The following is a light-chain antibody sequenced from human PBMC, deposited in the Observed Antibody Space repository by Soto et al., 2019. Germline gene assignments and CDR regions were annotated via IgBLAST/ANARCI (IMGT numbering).Light chain of an antibody. Sequence: EIVLTQSPDTLSLSPGQRATLSCRASQSVRSDYFAWYQQKPGQAPRVIIYAASTRAAGIPARFSGSGSGTDFTLTISSLQSEDFAVYYCQQYYDWPITFGQGTRLEIK. V-gene: IGKV3-15*01. CDR3: QQYYDWPIT. CDR1: QSVRSD. CDR2: AAS. J-gene: IGKJ5*01.